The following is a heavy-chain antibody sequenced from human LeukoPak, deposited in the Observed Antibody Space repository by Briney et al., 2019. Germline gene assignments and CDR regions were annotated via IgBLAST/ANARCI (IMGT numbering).Heavy chain of an antibody. D-gene: IGHD2-15*01. Sequence: GGSLRLSCAASGFTFSSYSMNWVRQAPGKGLVWVSRINSDGSSTGYADSVKGRFTISRDNAKNSLYLQMDSLRGEDTAVYYCARDGGSWGYWGQGTLVTVSS. J-gene: IGHJ4*02. CDR3: ARDGGSWGY. CDR1: GFTFSSYS. V-gene: IGHV3-74*01. CDR2: INSDGSST.